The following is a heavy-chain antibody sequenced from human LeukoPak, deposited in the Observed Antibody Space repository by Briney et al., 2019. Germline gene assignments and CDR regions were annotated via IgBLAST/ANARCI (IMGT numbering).Heavy chain of an antibody. D-gene: IGHD3-10*01. J-gene: IGHJ4*02. Sequence: SETLSLTCTVSGYSISSGYYWGWIRQPPGKGLEWIGSIYHSGSTYYNPSLKSRVTISVDTSKNQFSLKLSSMTAADTAVYYCARVHPARLLWFGELFDYWGQGTLVTVSS. CDR2: IYHSGST. CDR1: GYSISSGYY. V-gene: IGHV4-38-2*02. CDR3: ARVHPARLLWFGELFDY.